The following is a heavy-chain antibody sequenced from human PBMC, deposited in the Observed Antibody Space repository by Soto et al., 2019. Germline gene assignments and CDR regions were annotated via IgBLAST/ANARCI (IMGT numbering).Heavy chain of an antibody. CDR1: GYSFTNND. CDR3: ARMETFGSLNWFDP. J-gene: IGHJ5*02. D-gene: IGHD3-16*01. CDR2: MNPGSGDT. V-gene: IGHV1-8*01. Sequence: ASVKVSCKASGYSFTNNDVSWVRQATGQGLEWMGWMNPGSGDTGYAQKFQGRVTMTRDISIATAYMELSSLRSDNTAIYYCARMETFGSLNWFDPWGQGTLVTVSS.